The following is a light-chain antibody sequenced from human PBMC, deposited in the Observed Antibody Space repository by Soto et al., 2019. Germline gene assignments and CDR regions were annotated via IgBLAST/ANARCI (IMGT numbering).Light chain of an antibody. CDR2: DAS. CDR1: QSISSW. CDR3: QHLNNYPIT. Sequence: DIQMTHSPSTLSASVGDRVTITCRASQSISSWLAWYQQKPGKAPKLLIYDASSLESGVPSRFSGSGSGTEFTLTISSLQPGDFATYYCQHLNNYPITFGQGTRLEIK. J-gene: IGKJ5*01. V-gene: IGKV1-5*01.